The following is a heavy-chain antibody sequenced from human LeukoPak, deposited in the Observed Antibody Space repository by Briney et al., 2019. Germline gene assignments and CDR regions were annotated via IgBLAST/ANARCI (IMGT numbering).Heavy chain of an antibody. J-gene: IGHJ5*02. CDR3: ARDNSVGDTAWWFDP. CDR1: GYTFTSYD. CDR2: MNPNSGTT. Sequence: GASVKVSCKASGYTFTSYDINWVRQATGQGLEWLGWMNPNSGTTGYAQKFQGRVTITRNTSISTAYMELSSLRSEDTAVYYCARDNSVGDTAWWFDPWGQGTLVTVSS. D-gene: IGHD1-26*01. V-gene: IGHV1-8*03.